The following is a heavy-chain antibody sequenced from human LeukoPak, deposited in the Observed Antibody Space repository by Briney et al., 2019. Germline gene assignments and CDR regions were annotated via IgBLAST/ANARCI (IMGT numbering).Heavy chain of an antibody. J-gene: IGHJ4*02. CDR2: VSKYTGNA. CDR3: AREDDRSFGAYDC. D-gene: IGHD4-17*01. Sequence: GSLKVSCKASNYTFSDYAVTWVRQAPGQGLEWVGWVSKYTGNADYAPKFQGRVSMTTDTSTRTAYMELRSLRPDDTAVYFCAREDDRSFGAYDCWGQGTLVTVS. CDR1: NYTFSDYA. V-gene: IGHV1-18*01.